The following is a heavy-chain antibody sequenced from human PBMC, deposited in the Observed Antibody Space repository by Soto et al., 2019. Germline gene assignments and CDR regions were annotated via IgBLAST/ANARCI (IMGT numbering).Heavy chain of an antibody. V-gene: IGHV5-51*01. D-gene: IGHD6-6*01. J-gene: IGHJ6*02. CDR2: IYPGDSDT. CDR3: ARQGGLGSSHYYYGMDV. Sequence: PGESLKISCKGSGYSFTSYWIGWVRQMPGKGLEWMGIIYPGDSDTRYSPSFQGQVTISADKSISTAYLRWSSLKASDTAMYYCARQGGLGSSHYYYGMDVWGQGTTVTVSS. CDR1: GYSFTSYW.